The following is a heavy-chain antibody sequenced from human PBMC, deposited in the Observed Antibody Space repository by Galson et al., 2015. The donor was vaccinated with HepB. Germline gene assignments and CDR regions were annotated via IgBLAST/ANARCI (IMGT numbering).Heavy chain of an antibody. J-gene: IGHJ5*02. V-gene: IGHV1-69*04. Sequence: SVKVSCKASGGTFSSYAISWVRQAPGQGLEWMGRIIPILGIANYAQKFQGRVTITADKSTSTAYMELSSLRSEDTAVYYCARGMITFGGVIVYHNWFDPWGQGTLVTVSS. CDR1: GGTFSSYA. CDR2: IIPILGIA. CDR3: ARGMITFGGVIVYHNWFDP. D-gene: IGHD3-16*02.